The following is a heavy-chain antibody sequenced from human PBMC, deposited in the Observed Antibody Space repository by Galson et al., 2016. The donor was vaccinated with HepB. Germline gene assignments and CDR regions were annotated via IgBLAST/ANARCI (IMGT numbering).Heavy chain of an antibody. V-gene: IGHV3-53*01. CDR3: VRGSGWYDF. J-gene: IGHJ4*02. Sequence: SLRLSCAASGLNVSSNYMSWVRQAPGKGLDWVSVIYSGGTTYYADTVKGRFTISRDISKNTVSLHMNSLRVDDAALYYCVRGSGWYDFWGQGTRVTVSS. CDR1: GLNVSSNY. CDR2: IYSGGTT. D-gene: IGHD6-19*01.